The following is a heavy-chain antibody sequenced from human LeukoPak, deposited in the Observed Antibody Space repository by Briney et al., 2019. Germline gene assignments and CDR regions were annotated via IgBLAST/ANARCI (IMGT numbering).Heavy chain of an antibody. Sequence: ASVKVSCKASGDTLSRYGTHWVRQAPGQRLEWMGWINAGNGNTKYSQKFQGRVTITRDTSASTVYMEVSSLRAEDTAVYYCASEAGDYYGSGRDYYGMDVWGQGTTVTAS. J-gene: IGHJ6*02. CDR3: ASEAGDYYGSGRDYYGMDV. CDR2: INAGNGNT. CDR1: GDTLSRYG. V-gene: IGHV1-3*01. D-gene: IGHD3-10*01.